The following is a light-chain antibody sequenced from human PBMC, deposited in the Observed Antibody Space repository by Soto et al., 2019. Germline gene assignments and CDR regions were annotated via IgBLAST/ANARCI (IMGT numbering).Light chain of an antibody. Sequence: DIPMTQSPSSLSASVGDRVTITCRASQSITRYLNWYQQKPGKAPKLLIYAASSLPRGVPSRFNDGGSGTDFTLTISRLQPEDFATYFCQQSDRAPLTFGQGTKVEIK. J-gene: IGKJ1*01. CDR2: AAS. V-gene: IGKV1-39*01. CDR1: QSITRY. CDR3: QQSDRAPLT.